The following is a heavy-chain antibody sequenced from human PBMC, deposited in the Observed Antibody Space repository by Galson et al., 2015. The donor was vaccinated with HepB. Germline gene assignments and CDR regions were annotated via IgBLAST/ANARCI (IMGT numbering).Heavy chain of an antibody. CDR2: TNWNGGST. V-gene: IGHV3-20*04. Sequence: SLRLSCAASGFTFDDYGMSWVRQAPGKGLEWVSGTNWNGGSTGYADSVKGRFTISRDNAKNSLYLQMNSLRAEDTALYYCARAPGLTGYYFWFDPWGQGTLVTVSS. D-gene: IGHD3-9*01. CDR3: ARAPGLTGYYFWFDP. J-gene: IGHJ5*02. CDR1: GFTFDDYG.